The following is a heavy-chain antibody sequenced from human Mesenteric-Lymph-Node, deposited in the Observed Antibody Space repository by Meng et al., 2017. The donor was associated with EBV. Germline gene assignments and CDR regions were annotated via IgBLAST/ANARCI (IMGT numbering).Heavy chain of an antibody. Sequence: RLRLKHSGPRLVNPLETLSITCTVSGGSISSSRYYWGWIRQPPGKGLEWIGSISYSGSTYSNPSLKSRVTISVDTSKTQFSLKLSSVTAADTAVYYCARGCLDTAMVDYYFDYWGQGTLVTVSS. CDR3: ARGCLDTAMVDYYFDY. J-gene: IGHJ4*02. CDR2: ISYSGST. D-gene: IGHD5-18*01. V-gene: IGHV4-39*06. CDR1: GGSISSSRYY.